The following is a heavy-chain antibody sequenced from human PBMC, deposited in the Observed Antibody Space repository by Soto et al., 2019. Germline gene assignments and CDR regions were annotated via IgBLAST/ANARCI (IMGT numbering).Heavy chain of an antibody. J-gene: IGHJ6*02. D-gene: IGHD3-10*01. CDR1: GGTFGDYG. CDR2: ILPVFRTP. CDR3: VMDDGEGGMDA. V-gene: IGHV1-69*01. Sequence: QIHLVQSGPEVRKPGSSVKVSCKASGGTFGDYGIDWVRQAPGHGLEWMGGILPVFRTPRIAQKLAGRVSLTVDAVTNTAFMELNSLCPEYPATYYCVMDDGEGGMDAWGPGSTVIVSS.